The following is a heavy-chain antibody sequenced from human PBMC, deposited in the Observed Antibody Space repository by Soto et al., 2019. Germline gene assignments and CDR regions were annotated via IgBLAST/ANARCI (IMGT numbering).Heavy chain of an antibody. CDR3: ARGLVNYYDSSGYPGY. Sequence: GGSLRLSCAASGFTFSNYAMSWVRQAPGKGLEWASLVSATAGTTYYTDSVKGRFTISRDNSRNTVYLQMNSLRADDTAVYYCARGLVNYYDSSGYPGYWGQGTLVTVSS. CDR1: GFTFSNYA. D-gene: IGHD3-22*01. V-gene: IGHV3-23*01. J-gene: IGHJ4*02. CDR2: VSATAGTT.